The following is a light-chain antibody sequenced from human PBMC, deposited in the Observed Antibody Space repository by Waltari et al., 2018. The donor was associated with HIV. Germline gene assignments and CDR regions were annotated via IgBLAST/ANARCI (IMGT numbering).Light chain of an antibody. V-gene: IGKV1-5*03. J-gene: IGKJ4*01. Sequence: DIQMTQSPSTLSASVGDRVTITCRASQNIVNSLAWYQQKPGKAPKLLIYKASSSQSGVPSRFSGSGSGTEFTLTITILQPDDFATYYCQQYDHYPLTFGGGTKVEI. CDR3: QQYDHYPLT. CDR1: QNIVNS. CDR2: KAS.